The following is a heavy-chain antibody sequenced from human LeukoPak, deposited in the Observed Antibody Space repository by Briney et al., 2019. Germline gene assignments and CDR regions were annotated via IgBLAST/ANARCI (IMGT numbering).Heavy chain of an antibody. Sequence: PSETLSLTCTVSGGSINSSSYYWGWIRQPPGKGLESIGSIYYSRNTYYNPSLKSRVTISLDTSKNQFSLKLSSVTAADTAVYYCARGPIRGYSYGYGRAGAFDIWGQGTMVTVSS. CDR3: ARGPIRGYSYGYGRAGAFDI. CDR2: IYYSRNT. J-gene: IGHJ3*02. CDR1: GGSINSSSYY. D-gene: IGHD5-18*01. V-gene: IGHV4-39*07.